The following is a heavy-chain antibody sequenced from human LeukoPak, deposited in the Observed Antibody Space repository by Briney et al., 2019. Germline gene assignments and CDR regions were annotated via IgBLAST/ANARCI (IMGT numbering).Heavy chain of an antibody. V-gene: IGHV3-9*01. D-gene: IGHD5-12*01. J-gene: IGHJ5*02. Sequence: GRSLRLSCAASGFTFDDYAMHWVRQAPGKGLEWVSGISWNSGSIGYADFVKGRFTISRDNAKNSLYLQMNSLRAEDTAVYYCARDGGYSGYDYWFDPWGQGTLVTVSS. CDR1: GFTFDDYA. CDR3: ARDGGYSGYDYWFDP. CDR2: ISWNSGSI.